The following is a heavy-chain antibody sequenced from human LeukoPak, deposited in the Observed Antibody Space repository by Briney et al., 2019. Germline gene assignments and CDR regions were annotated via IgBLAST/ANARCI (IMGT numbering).Heavy chain of an antibody. D-gene: IGHD3-22*01. CDR3: ARERHYDSSGPTWFDP. CDR1: GGSISSGGYY. Sequence: SQTLSLTCTVSGGSISSGGYYWSWIRQHPGKGLECIGYIYYSGSTYYNPSLKSRVTISVDTSKNQFSLKLSSVTAADTAVYYCARERHYDSSGPTWFDPWGQGTLVTVSS. V-gene: IGHV4-31*03. J-gene: IGHJ5*02. CDR2: IYYSGST.